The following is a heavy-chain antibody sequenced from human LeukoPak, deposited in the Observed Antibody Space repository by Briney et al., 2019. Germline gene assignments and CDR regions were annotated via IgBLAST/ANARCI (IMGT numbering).Heavy chain of an antibody. CDR3: AIPPKGILTAAGSYYFDY. CDR1: GFTFSSYG. Sequence: PGGSLRLSCAASGFTFSSYGMHWVRQAPGKGLEWVAVISYDGSNKYYADSVKGRFTISRDNSKNTLYLQMNSLRAEDTAVYYCAIPPKGILTAAGSYYFDYWGQGTLVTVSS. D-gene: IGHD6-13*01. CDR2: ISYDGSNK. V-gene: IGHV3-30*03. J-gene: IGHJ4*02.